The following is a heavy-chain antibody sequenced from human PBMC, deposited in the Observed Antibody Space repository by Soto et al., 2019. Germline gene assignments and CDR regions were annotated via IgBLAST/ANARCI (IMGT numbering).Heavy chain of an antibody. CDR1: VDIVSSNSAA. V-gene: IGHV6-1*01. D-gene: IGHD6-13*01. J-gene: IGHJ5*02. CDR3: VRTPASGTLDP. CDR2: TCYRSKWYN. Sequence: SQTLSLTCAISVDIVSSNSAAWNCIRQSPSRGLEWLGRTCYRSKWYNDYAVSVKSRITINPDTSKNQFSLQLNSVTPEDTAVYYCVRTPASGTLDPWGQGSLVTVSS.